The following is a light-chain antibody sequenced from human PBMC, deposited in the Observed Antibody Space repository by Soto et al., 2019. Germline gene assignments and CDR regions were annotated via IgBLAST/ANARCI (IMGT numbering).Light chain of an antibody. CDR2: DVN. V-gene: IGLV2-11*01. Sequence: QSVLTQPRSVSGSPGQSVTLSCTGTSSDVGGYHYVSWYQHNPGKAPKIIIYDVNKRPSGVPDRFSGSKSGNTASLTISGLQTEDEADYYCCSYAGSYTLVFGGGTQVTGL. J-gene: IGLJ2*01. CDR1: SSDVGGYHY. CDR3: CSYAGSYTLV.